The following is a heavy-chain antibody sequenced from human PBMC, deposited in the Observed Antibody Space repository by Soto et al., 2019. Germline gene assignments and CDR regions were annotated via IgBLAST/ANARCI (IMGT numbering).Heavy chain of an antibody. J-gene: IGHJ5*02. CDR3: AKAPASSWYPHSWFDP. CDR1: GFTFDDYA. V-gene: IGHV3-9*01. Sequence: EVQLVESGGGLVQPGRSLRLSCAASGFTFDDYAMHWVRQAPGKGLEWVSGISWNSGSIGYADSVKGRFTISRDNAKNSLYLQMNSLRAADPALYSCAKAPASSWYPHSWFDPWGQGTLVTVSS. D-gene: IGHD6-13*01. CDR2: ISWNSGSI.